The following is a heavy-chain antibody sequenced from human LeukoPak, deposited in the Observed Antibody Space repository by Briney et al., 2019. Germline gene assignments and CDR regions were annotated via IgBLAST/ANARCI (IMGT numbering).Heavy chain of an antibody. CDR3: ARDNYDSSGYYFD. D-gene: IGHD3-22*01. J-gene: IGHJ4*02. V-gene: IGHV3-48*03. CDR1: GFTSSTYE. Sequence: PGRSLRLSCAASGFTSSTYEMNWVSQTPGRGLEWVSYISSSGSTTHYADSVKGRFTISRDNAKKSLYLQMNSLRAEDTAVYYCARDNYDSSGYYFDWGQGTLVTVSS. CDR2: ISSSGSTT.